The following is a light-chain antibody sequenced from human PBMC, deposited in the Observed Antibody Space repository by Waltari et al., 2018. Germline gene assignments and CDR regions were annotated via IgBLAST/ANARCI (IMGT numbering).Light chain of an antibody. Sequence: QSVLTQPPSVSAAPGQKVTISCSGSRSNIGNNHVFLYQHLPGAAPKLVIYENSLRPSGIPDRFSGSKSGTSATLDITGLQTGDEADYYCGTWDNSLSGKVFGGGTKLTVL. CDR3: GTWDNSLSGKV. CDR1: RSNIGNNH. V-gene: IGLV1-51*01. J-gene: IGLJ2*01. CDR2: ENS.